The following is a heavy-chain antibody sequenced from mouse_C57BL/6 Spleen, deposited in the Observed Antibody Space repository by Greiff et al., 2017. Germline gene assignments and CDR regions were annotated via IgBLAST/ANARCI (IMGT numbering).Heavy chain of an antibody. CDR1: GYTFTSYW. D-gene: IGHD2-5*01. CDR3: ARSYSNYFDD. Sequence: QVQLQQPGAELVMPGASVKLSCKASGYTFTSYWMHWVKQRPGQGLEWIGEIDPSDSYTNYNQKFKGKSTLTVDKSSSTAYMQLSSLTSEDSAVYYCARSYSNYFDDWGQGTTLTVSS. CDR2: IDPSDSYT. J-gene: IGHJ2*01. V-gene: IGHV1-69*01.